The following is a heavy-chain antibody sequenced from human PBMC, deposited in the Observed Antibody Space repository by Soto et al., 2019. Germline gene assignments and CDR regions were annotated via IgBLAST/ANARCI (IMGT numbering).Heavy chain of an antibody. D-gene: IGHD3-3*01. CDR2: IDPSDSYT. CDR3: LNFYETPTSIWSVP. V-gene: IGHV5-10-1*01. J-gene: IGHJ5*02. CDR1: GYSFTSYW. Sequence: GESLKISCKGSGYSFTSYWISWVRQMPGKGLEWMGRIDPSDSYTIYSPSFQGHVTISADKSISTAYLQWSSLKASDTAMYYFLNFYETPTSIWSVPRGQAILVTVSS.